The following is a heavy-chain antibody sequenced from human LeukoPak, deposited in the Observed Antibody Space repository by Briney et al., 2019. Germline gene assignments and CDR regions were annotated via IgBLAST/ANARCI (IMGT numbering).Heavy chain of an antibody. CDR3: ARHDWFDP. CDR1: GGSISSSSYY. Sequence: PSETLSLTCTVSGGSISSSSYYWAWLRQPPGKGLEWIGSIYYSGSTYYNPSLKSRVTISVDTSKNQFSLKLNSVTAADTAVYYCARHDWFDPWGQGTLVTVSS. J-gene: IGHJ5*02. CDR2: IYYSGST. V-gene: IGHV4-39*01.